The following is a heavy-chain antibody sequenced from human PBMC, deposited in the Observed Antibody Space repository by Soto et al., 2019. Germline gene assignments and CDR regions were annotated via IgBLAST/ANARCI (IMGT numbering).Heavy chain of an antibody. J-gene: IGHJ6*02. D-gene: IGHD6-19*01. CDR1: GFTFDDYT. CDR3: AKDIYSSNYYYYYGMDV. V-gene: IGHV3-43*01. CDR2: ISWDGGST. Sequence: GGSLRLSCAASGFTFDDYTMHWVRQAPGKGLEWVSLISWDGGSTYYAESVKGRFTISRDNSKNSLYLQMNSLRTEDTALYYCAKDIYSSNYYYYYGMDVWGQGTTVTVSS.